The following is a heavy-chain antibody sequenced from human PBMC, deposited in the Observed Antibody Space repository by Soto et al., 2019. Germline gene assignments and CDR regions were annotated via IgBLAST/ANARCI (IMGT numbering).Heavy chain of an antibody. Sequence: QLQLQESGPGLVKPSETLSLTCTVSGGSISSSSYYWGWIRQPPGKGLEWIGSIYYSGSTYYNPSLKSRVTISVDTSKNQFSLKLSSVTAADTAVYYCARLYWWPLRPAFDIWGQGTMVTVSS. CDR1: GGSISSSSYY. J-gene: IGHJ3*02. D-gene: IGHD2-15*01. CDR3: ARLYWWPLRPAFDI. CDR2: IYYSGST. V-gene: IGHV4-39*01.